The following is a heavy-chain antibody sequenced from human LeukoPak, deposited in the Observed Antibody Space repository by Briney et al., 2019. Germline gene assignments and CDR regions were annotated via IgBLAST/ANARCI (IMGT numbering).Heavy chain of an antibody. Sequence: GGSLRLSCAVSGLTFSSSWMDWVRQAPGKGLEWVASINPDGNKKYSADSVKGRFTISRDNAKNSLYLQMNSLRAEDTAIYYCTRVGYIDEGIDYWGQGTLVTVSS. CDR2: INPDGNKK. D-gene: IGHD5-24*01. CDR3: TRVGYIDEGIDY. V-gene: IGHV3-7*04. J-gene: IGHJ4*02. CDR1: GLTFSSSW.